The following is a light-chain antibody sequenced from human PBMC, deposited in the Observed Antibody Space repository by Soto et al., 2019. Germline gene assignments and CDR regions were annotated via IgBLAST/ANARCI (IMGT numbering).Light chain of an antibody. J-gene: IGKJ4*01. CDR2: DAF. CDR1: QSVSSSH. V-gene: IGKV3-20*01. CDR3: QQYGSSHPLT. Sequence: EIVLTQSPGTLSLSPGERVTLSCRASQSVSSSHLAWYQQKPGQAPRLLIYDAFSRATGIPDRFSGSGSGTDFTLTISRLEPEDLAVYYCQQYGSSHPLTFGGGTKVEIK.